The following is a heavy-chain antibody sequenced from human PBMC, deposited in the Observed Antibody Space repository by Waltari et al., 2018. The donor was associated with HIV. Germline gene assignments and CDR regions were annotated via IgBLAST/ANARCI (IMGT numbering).Heavy chain of an antibody. Sequence: QVQLQESGPGLVRPSETLSLTCTVSGYSISSGYYWDWIRQPPGKGLEWIGSIFHGGSTYHNPSLRRRVTISVDTSNNQFSLKLTSVTAADTAVYYCARGGSGSYPEHFDYWGQGTLVTVSS. CDR3: ARGGSGSYPEHFDY. J-gene: IGHJ4*02. V-gene: IGHV4-38-2*02. CDR2: IFHGGST. D-gene: IGHD1-26*01. CDR1: GYSISSGYY.